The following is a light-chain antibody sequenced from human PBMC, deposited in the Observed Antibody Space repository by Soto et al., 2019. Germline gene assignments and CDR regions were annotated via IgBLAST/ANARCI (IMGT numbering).Light chain of an antibody. V-gene: IGKV1-5*01. J-gene: IGKJ4*01. CDR1: QSISSW. CDR3: QQYNSYPLT. Sequence: DIQMTQSPYTLSASVGDRVTITCRASQSISSWLAWYQQKPGKAPKLLIYDASSLESGVPSRFSGSGSGTEFTLPISSLQPDDLATYYCQQYNSYPLTFGGGTKVEIK. CDR2: DAS.